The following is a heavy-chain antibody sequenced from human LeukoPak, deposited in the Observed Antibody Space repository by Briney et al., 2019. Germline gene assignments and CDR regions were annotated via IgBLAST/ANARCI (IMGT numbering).Heavy chain of an antibody. CDR1: GGTFSSYA. Sequence: SVKVSCKASGGTFSSYAFSWVRQAPGQGLEWMGGIIPIFGTANYAQKFQGRVTITADESTSTAHMELSSLRSEDTAVYYCARSKDLRLDDIYYWGQGTLVTVSS. CDR3: ARSKDLRLDDIYY. J-gene: IGHJ4*02. D-gene: IGHD3-9*01. V-gene: IGHV1-69*13. CDR2: IIPIFGTA.